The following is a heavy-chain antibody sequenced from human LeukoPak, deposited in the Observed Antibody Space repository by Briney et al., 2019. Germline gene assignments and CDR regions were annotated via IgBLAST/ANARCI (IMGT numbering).Heavy chain of an antibody. V-gene: IGHV3-21*01. D-gene: IGHD1-26*01. J-gene: IGHJ4*02. CDR1: GFTFSSYS. CDR2: ISSSSSYI. Sequence: PGGSLRLSCAASGFTFSSYSMNWVRQAPGKGLEWVSSISSSSSYIYYADSVKGRFTISRDNAKNSLYLQMNSLRAEDTAVYYCARDLFSGSYQEDFWGQGALVTVSS. CDR3: ARDLFSGSYQEDF.